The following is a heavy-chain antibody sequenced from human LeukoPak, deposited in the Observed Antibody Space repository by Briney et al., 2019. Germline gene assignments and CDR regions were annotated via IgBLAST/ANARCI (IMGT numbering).Heavy chain of an antibody. CDR2: ISAYNGNT. CDR3: ARSDGYCSSTSCYGAWFDP. CDR1: GYTFTSYG. D-gene: IGHD2-2*03. J-gene: IGHJ5*02. V-gene: IGHV1-18*01. Sequence: GASVKVSCKASGYTFTSYGISWVRQAPGQGLEWMGWISAYNGNTNYAQKLQGRVTMTTDTSTSTAYMELRSLRSDDTAVYYCARSDGYCSSTSCYGAWFDPWGQGTLVTVSS.